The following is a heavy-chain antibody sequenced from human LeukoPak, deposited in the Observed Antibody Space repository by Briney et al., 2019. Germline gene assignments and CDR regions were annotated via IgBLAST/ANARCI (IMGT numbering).Heavy chain of an antibody. D-gene: IGHD3-10*01. CDR1: GYSFTSYW. J-gene: IGHJ5*02. CDR2: IDPSDSYT. V-gene: IGHV5-10-1*01. Sequence: GESLKISCKGSGYSFTSYWISWVRQMPGKGLEWMGRIDPSDSYTNYSPSFQGHVTISADKSISTAYLQWGSLKASDTAMYYCARHPQGGSGATNWFDPWGQGTLVTVSS. CDR3: ARHPQGGSGATNWFDP.